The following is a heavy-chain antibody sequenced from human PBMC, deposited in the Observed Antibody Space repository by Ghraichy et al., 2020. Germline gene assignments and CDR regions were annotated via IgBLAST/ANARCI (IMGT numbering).Heavy chain of an antibody. CDR3: ARSIVGATTRIKYFDY. V-gene: IGHV3-23*01. Sequence: GGSLRLSCAASGFTFSSYAMSWVRQAPGKGLEWVSAISGSGGSTYYADSVKGRFTISRDNSKNTLYLQMNSLRAEDTAVYYCARSIVGATTRIKYFDYWGQGTLVTVSS. CDR1: GFTFSSYA. D-gene: IGHD1-26*01. J-gene: IGHJ4*02. CDR2: ISGSGGST.